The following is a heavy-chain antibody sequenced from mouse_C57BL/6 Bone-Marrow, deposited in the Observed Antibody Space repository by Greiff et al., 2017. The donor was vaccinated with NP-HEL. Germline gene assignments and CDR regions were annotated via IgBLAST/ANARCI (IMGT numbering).Heavy chain of an antibody. CDR1: GFNIKDDY. V-gene: IGHV14-4*01. CDR3: TLTGFFAY. CDR2: IDPENGDT. Sequence: VHVKQSGAELVRPGASVKLSCTASGFNIKDDYMHWVKQRPEQGLEWIGWIDPENGDTEYASKFQGKATITADTSSNTAYLQLSSLTSEDTAVYYCTLTGFFAYWGQGTLVTVSA. D-gene: IGHD4-1*01. J-gene: IGHJ3*01.